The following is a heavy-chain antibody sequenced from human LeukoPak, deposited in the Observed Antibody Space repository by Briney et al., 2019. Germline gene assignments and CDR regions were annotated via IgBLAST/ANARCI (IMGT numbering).Heavy chain of an antibody. V-gene: IGHV1-8*02. CDR1: GYTFTSYG. CDR2: MNPNSGNT. D-gene: IGHD3-22*01. J-gene: IGHJ5*02. CDR3: ARGHDYYYDSSGYYPNWFDP. Sequence: ASVKVSCKASGYTFTSYGISWVRQAPGQGLEWMGWMNPNSGNTGYAQKFQGRVTMTRNTSISTAYMELSSLRSEDTAVYYCARGHDYYYDSSGYYPNWFDPWGQGTLVTVSS.